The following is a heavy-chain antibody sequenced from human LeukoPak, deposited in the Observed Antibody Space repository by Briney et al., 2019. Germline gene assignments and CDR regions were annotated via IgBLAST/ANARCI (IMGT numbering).Heavy chain of an antibody. CDR2: MNPNSGNT. V-gene: IGHV1-8*01. Sequence: GASVKVSCKASGYTLTSYDINWVRQATGQGLEWMGWMNPNSGNTGYAQKFQGRVTMTRNTSISTAYMELSSLRSEDTAVYYCARSITMVRGVTDWFDPWGQGTLVTVSS. CDR1: GYTLTSYD. CDR3: ARSITMVRGVTDWFDP. J-gene: IGHJ5*02. D-gene: IGHD3-10*01.